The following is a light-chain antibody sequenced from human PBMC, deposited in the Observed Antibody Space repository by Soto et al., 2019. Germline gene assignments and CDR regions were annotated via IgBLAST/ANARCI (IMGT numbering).Light chain of an antibody. CDR2: GAS. CDR3: QQYGISPRT. J-gene: IGKJ1*01. Sequence: EMMLPQSQGTLSLSPWDRATLFPSASQSVSSNYLAWYQQKPGQAPRLLIHGASSRATGIPDRFSGSGSGTDFTLTISRLEPEDFAVYYCQQYGISPRTFGQGTKVDI. CDR1: QSVSSNY. V-gene: IGKV3-20*01.